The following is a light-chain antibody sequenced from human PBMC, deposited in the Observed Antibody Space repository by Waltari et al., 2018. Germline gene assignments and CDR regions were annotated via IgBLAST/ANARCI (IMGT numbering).Light chain of an antibody. Sequence: DIVLTQSPDPLAVSLGERATLNCKSSQTVLHSSSNKNYLAWYQQKPGQPPKLLIYWASTRESGVPDRFSGSGSGTDFTLTITSLQTEDAAVYHCQQYLSSPPTFGGGTKVEIK. CDR1: QTVLHSSSNKNY. V-gene: IGKV4-1*01. J-gene: IGKJ4*01. CDR3: QQYLSSPPT. CDR2: WAS.